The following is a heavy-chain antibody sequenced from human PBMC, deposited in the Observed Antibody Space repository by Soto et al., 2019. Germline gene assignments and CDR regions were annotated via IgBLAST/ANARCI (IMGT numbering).Heavy chain of an antibody. CDR2: TRNT. D-gene: IGHD4-17*01. Sequence: QLQLQESGPGLVTPSGTLSLTCTVSGASISTSTYYWGWIRQPPGKGLEWIGSTRNTNYNPSLKSRVTISINTSTNQFSLRLKSVTAADTAVYYCATPGDYVAFWGQGTLVTVSS. V-gene: IGHV4-39*01. CDR1: GASISTSTYY. J-gene: IGHJ4*02. CDR3: ATPGDYVAF.